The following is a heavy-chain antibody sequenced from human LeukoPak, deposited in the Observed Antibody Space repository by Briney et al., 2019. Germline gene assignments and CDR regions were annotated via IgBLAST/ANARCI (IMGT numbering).Heavy chain of an antibody. V-gene: IGHV3-20*01. D-gene: IGHD6-13*01. CDR1: GFTFDDYG. Sequence: GGSLRLSCAASGFTFDDYGMSWVRQAPGKGLEWVSGINWNGGSTGYADSVKGRFTISRDNAKNSLYLQMNSLRAEDTALYHCARRTDHLAAAGDYYYYMDVWGKGTTVTVSS. CDR2: INWNGGST. CDR3: ARRTDHLAAAGDYYYYMDV. J-gene: IGHJ6*03.